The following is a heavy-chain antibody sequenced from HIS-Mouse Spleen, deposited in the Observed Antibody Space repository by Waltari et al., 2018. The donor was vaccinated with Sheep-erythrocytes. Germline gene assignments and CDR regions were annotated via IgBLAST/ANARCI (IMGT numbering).Heavy chain of an antibody. CDR3: ARVPPGYYDFWSGPTGPRWFDP. V-gene: IGHV4-39*07. CDR1: GGSISSSSYY. Sequence: QLQLQEPGPGLVKPSETLSLTCTVSGGSISSSSYYWGWILQPPGKGLEWIGSIYYSGSTYYNPSLKSRVTISVDTSKNQFSLKLSSVTAADTAVYYCARVPPGYYDFWSGPTGPRWFDPWGQGTLVTVSS. D-gene: IGHD3-3*01. J-gene: IGHJ5*02. CDR2: IYYSGST.